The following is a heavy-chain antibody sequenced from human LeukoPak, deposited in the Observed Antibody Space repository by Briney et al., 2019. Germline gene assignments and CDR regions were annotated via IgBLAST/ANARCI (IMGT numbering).Heavy chain of an antibody. CDR3: ARGHISGYYTDY. Sequence: PGGSLRLSCAASGCTFSSYWMHWVRQAPGKGLVWVSRIFNDGSRTNYADSVNGRLTISRDNAKNTLYLQLNSLTVEDTAVYYCARGHISGYYTDYWGQGSLVTVSS. CDR2: IFNDGSRT. D-gene: IGHD6-19*01. V-gene: IGHV3-74*01. J-gene: IGHJ4*02. CDR1: GCTFSSYW.